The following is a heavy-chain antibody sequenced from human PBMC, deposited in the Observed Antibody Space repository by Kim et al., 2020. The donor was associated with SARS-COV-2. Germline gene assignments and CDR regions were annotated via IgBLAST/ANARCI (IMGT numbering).Heavy chain of an antibody. V-gene: IGHV4-39*01. CDR3: ARRGGENWNDSKGWFDP. CDR1: GGSISSSSYY. D-gene: IGHD1-1*01. J-gene: IGHJ5*02. CDR2: IYYSGST. Sequence: SETLSLTCTVSGGSISSSSYYWGWIRQPPGKGLEWIGSIYYSGSTYYNPSLKSRVTISVDTSKNQFSLKLSSVTAADTAVYYCARRGGENWNDSKGWFDPWGQGTLVTVSS.